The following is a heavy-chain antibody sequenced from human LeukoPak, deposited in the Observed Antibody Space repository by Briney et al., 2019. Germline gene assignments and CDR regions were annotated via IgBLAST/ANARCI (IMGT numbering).Heavy chain of an antibody. CDR3: ATVEYYYDSSGYYDY. J-gene: IGHJ4*02. CDR1: GYTFTSYD. D-gene: IGHD3-22*01. Sequence: ASVKVSCKASGYTFTSYDINWVRQAPGKGLEWMGGFDPEDGETIYAQKFQGRVTMTEDTSTDTAYMELSSLRSEDTAVYYCATVEYYYDSSGYYDYWGQGTLVTVSS. V-gene: IGHV1-24*01. CDR2: FDPEDGET.